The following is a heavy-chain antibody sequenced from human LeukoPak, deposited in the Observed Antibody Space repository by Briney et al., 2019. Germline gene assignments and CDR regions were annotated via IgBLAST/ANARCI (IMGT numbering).Heavy chain of an antibody. J-gene: IGHJ3*02. CDR3: ARSVGSTTSPFDI. Sequence: SQTLSLTCAISGDSVSSNSAAWSWIRQSPSRGLEWLGRTYYRSKWYFDYSLSVKSRITINPDTSKDQFSLQLNSVTPEDTAVYFCARSVGSTTSPFDIWGQGTMVTVSS. CDR1: GDSVSSNSAA. D-gene: IGHD1-26*01. V-gene: IGHV6-1*01. CDR2: TYYRSKWYF.